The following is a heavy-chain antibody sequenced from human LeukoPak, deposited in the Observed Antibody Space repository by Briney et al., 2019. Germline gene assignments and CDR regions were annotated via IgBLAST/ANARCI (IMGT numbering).Heavy chain of an antibody. CDR2: ISYDGSNK. D-gene: IGHD2-15*01. J-gene: IGHJ4*02. CDR3: ATDIVVVVAATDY. Sequence: SGGSLRLSCAASGFTFSSYAMHCVRQAPGKGLEWVAVISYDGSNKYYADSVKGRFTISRDNSKNTLYLQMNSLRAEDTAVYYCATDIVVVVAATDYWGQGTLVTVSS. V-gene: IGHV3-30-3*01. CDR1: GFTFSSYA.